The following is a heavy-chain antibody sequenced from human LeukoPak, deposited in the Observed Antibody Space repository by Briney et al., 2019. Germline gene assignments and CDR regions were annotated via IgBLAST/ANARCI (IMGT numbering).Heavy chain of an antibody. CDR1: GFTFSSYD. CDR2: MWSDGSNK. CDR3: ARISALDY. Sequence: GRSLRLSCAASGFTFSSYDMHWVRQAPGKGLEWVAVMWSDGSNKYHADSVKGRFTISRDNSKNTLYLQMNSLRAEDTAVYYCARISALDYWGQGTLVTVSS. D-gene: IGHD3-3*02. V-gene: IGHV3-33*01. J-gene: IGHJ4*02.